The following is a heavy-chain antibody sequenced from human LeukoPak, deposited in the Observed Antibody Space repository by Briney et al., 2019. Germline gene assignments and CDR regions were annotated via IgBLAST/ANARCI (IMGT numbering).Heavy chain of an antibody. D-gene: IGHD2-21*02. CDR2: ISGSGGST. Sequence: GGSLRLSCAASGFTFSSYAMSWVRQAPGKGLEWVSGISGSGGSTYYADSVKGRFTISRDNSKNTLYLQMNSLRAEDTAVYYCAKEGYCGGDCYREFDYWGQGTLVSVSS. CDR3: AKEGYCGGDCYREFDY. V-gene: IGHV3-23*01. J-gene: IGHJ4*02. CDR1: GFTFSSYA.